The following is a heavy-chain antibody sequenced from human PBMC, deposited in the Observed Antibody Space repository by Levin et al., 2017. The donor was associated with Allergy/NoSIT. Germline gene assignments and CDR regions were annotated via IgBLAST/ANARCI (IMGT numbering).Heavy chain of an antibody. Sequence: SGPTLVKPPQTLTLTCTFSGFSLSTTGVGVGWIRQPPGKALECLALIYWDNDKRYSPSLRSRLSITKDTSKNQVVLTMTNMDPVDTATYFCAHRGGGYSWNGGYFDYWGQGTLVTVSS. J-gene: IGHJ4*02. CDR1: GFSLSTTGVG. CDR3: AHRGGGYSWNGGYFDY. D-gene: IGHD1-1*01. CDR2: IYWDNDK. V-gene: IGHV2-5*02.